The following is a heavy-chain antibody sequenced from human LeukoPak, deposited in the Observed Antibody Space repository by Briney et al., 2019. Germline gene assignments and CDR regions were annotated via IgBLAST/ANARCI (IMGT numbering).Heavy chain of an antibody. V-gene: IGHV4-39*01. CDR1: GGSISSSSYY. CDR2: IYYSGST. Sequence: PSETLSLTCTVSGGSISSSSYYWGWIRQPPGKGLEWIGSIYYSGSTYYNPSLKSRVTISVDTSKNQFSLKLSSVTAADTAVYYCARHLRRPKSELAYCGGDCLYYFDYWGQGTLVTVSS. D-gene: IGHD2-21*02. CDR3: ARHLRRPKSELAYCGGDCLYYFDY. J-gene: IGHJ4*02.